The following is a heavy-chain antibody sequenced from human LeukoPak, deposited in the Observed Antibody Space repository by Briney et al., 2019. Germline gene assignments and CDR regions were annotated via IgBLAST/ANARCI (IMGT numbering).Heavy chain of an antibody. CDR1: GGSFSGYY. Sequence: SETLSLTCAVYGGSFSGYYWSWIRQPPGKGLEWIGEINHSGSTNYNPSLKSRVTISVDTSKNQFSLKLSSVTAADTAVYYCAREARGYSSSSGNHDQNWFDPWGQGTLVTVSS. D-gene: IGHD6-6*01. V-gene: IGHV4-34*01. CDR2: INHSGST. J-gene: IGHJ5*02. CDR3: AREARGYSSSSGNHDQNWFDP.